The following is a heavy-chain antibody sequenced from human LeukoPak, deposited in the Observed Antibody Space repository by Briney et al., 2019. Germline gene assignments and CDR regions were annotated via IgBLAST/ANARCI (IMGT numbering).Heavy chain of an antibody. V-gene: IGHV3-15*01. D-gene: IGHD1-26*01. J-gene: IGHJ3*02. CDR2: IKSKTDGGTT. CDR3: TTIVGDRRGAFDI. CDR1: GFTFSNAW. Sequence: GWSLRLSCAASGFTFSNAWMSWVRHAPGKGLEWFGRIKSKTDGGTTDYAAPVKGRFTISRDDSKNTLYLQMNSLKTEDTAVYYCTTIVGDRRGAFDIWGQGTMVTVSS.